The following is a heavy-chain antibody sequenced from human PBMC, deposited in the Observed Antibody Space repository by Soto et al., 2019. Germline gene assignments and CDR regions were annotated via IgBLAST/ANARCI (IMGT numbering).Heavy chain of an antibody. D-gene: IGHD3-22*01. V-gene: IGHV5-51*01. CDR3: ARKDKSGYFNWFDP. Sequence: GESLKISWSNSGYRFTSYWISWVRQMPGKGLEWMGIIFPSDSDTRYSPSFQGQVTISADRSTSTVFLQWASLKASDTAVYFCARKDKSGYFNWFDPWGQGTLVTVSS. CDR2: IFPSDSDT. J-gene: IGHJ5*02. CDR1: GYRFTSYW.